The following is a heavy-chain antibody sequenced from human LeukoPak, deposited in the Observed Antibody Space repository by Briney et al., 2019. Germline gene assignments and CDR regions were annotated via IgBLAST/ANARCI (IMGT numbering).Heavy chain of an antibody. CDR1: GFTSSSYS. D-gene: IGHD2-2*01. Sequence: GGSLRLSCAASGFTSSSYSMNWVRQAPGKGLEWVSSISSSSSYIYYADSVKGRFTISRDNAKNSLYLQMNSLRAEDTAVYYCARQLVSTSCYNWGQGTLVTVSS. CDR3: ARQLVSTSCYN. V-gene: IGHV3-21*01. J-gene: IGHJ4*02. CDR2: ISSSSSYI.